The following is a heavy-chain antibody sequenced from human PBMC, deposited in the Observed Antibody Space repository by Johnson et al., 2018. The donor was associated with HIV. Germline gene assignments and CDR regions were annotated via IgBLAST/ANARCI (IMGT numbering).Heavy chain of an antibody. V-gene: IGHV3-30*03. J-gene: IGHJ3*02. CDR3: ATGILSGSYSVTAFHI. CDR2: ISHDGWNK. CDR1: GLTFSNYG. D-gene: IGHD1-26*01. Sequence: QMQLVESGGGLVQPGRSLRLSCEASGLTFSNYGMHWVRQAPGKGLEWVAGISHDGWNKHSADSVKGRFTISRDNSKDTLHLQMNSLRAEDTACYYCATGILSGSYSVTAFHIWGQGTMVTVSS.